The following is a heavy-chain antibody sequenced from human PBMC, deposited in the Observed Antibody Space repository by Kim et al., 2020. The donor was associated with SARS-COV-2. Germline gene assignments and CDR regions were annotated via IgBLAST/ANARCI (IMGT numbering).Heavy chain of an antibody. CDR2: LHAAGGSY. Sequence: GGSLRLSCAASGFTFSNTSMHWVRQAPGRGLEWVSILHAAGGSYWAEDAVSGRITTREDNSKTSLYLIINILTDEDTAVFSSAAEPDSDYVRYLHPWG. CDR1: GFTFSNTS. D-gene: IGHD4-4*01. J-gene: IGHJ5*02. CDR3: AAEPDSDYVRYLHP. V-gene: IGHV3-23*01.